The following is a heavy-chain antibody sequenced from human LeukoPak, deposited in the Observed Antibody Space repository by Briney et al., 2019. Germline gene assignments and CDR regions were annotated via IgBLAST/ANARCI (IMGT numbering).Heavy chain of an antibody. Sequence: GESPKISCKGSGYSFTSYWIGWVRQMPGKGLEWMGIIYPGDSDTRYSPSFQGQVTISADKSISTAYLQWSSLKASDTAMYYCARQRSYYDSSGYYYAFDIWGQGTMVTVSS. CDR1: GYSFTSYW. J-gene: IGHJ3*02. CDR2: IYPGDSDT. V-gene: IGHV5-51*01. D-gene: IGHD3-22*01. CDR3: ARQRSYYDSSGYYYAFDI.